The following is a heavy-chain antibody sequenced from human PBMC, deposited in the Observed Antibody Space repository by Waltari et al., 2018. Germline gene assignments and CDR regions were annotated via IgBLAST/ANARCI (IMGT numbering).Heavy chain of an antibody. V-gene: IGHV1-18*01. J-gene: IGHJ3*02. CDR3: AREAWQQLPLGI. CDR1: GYPFSSSG. D-gene: IGHD6-13*01. CDR2: ISAYNGNT. Sequence: QVQLVQSGTEVKKPGASVKVSCTPSGYPFSSSGIPWLRQAPRQGLKWMGWISAYNGNTNYAQKLQGRVTMTTDTSTSTAYMELRSLRSDDTAVYYCAREAWQQLPLGIWGQGTMVTVSS.